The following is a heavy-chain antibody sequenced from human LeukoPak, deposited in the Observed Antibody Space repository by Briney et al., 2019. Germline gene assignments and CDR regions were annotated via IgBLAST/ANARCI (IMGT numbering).Heavy chain of an antibody. CDR1: GFSLTTSGVA. CDR2: IYWNDAN. D-gene: IGHD3-16*02. J-gene: IGHJ4*02. CDR3: AHSLYDYVWGSYRPFDY. V-gene: IGHV2-5*01. Sequence: SGPTLVKPTQTLTLTCTFSGFSLTTSGVAVGWIRQPPGEALDWLALIYWNDANRSSPSLKSRLPITKDTSQNQVVLTMTNMDPVDTATYYCAHSLYDYVWGSYRPFDYWGQGTLVTVSS.